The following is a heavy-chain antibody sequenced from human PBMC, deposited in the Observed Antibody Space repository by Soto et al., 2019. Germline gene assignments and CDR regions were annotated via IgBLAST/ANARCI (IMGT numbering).Heavy chain of an antibody. CDR1: GGSFSGYY. CDR3: ARGPFWSGYYWRAPRDY. D-gene: IGHD3-3*01. Sequence: SETLSLTCAVYGGSFSGYYWSWIRQPPGKGLEWIGEINHSGSTNYNPSLKSRVTISVDTSKNQFSLKLSSVTAADTAVYYCARGPFWSGYYWRAPRDYWGQGTLVTVSS. CDR2: INHSGST. V-gene: IGHV4-34*01. J-gene: IGHJ4*02.